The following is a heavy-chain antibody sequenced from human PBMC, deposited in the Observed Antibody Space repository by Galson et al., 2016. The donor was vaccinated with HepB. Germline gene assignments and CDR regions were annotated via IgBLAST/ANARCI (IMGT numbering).Heavy chain of an antibody. CDR2: ISYDGSNK. CDR1: GFTFTRYG. J-gene: IGHJ6*02. CDR3: AKDSLVYAIDHYYGMDV. V-gene: IGHV3-30*18. D-gene: IGHD2-8*01. Sequence: SLRLSCAASGFTFTRYGMHWVRQAPGKGLEWVAVISYDGSNKYYADSVKGRFTISRDNSKNTLDLQMNSLRAEDTAVYYCAKDSLVYAIDHYYGMDVCGQGTTVTVSS.